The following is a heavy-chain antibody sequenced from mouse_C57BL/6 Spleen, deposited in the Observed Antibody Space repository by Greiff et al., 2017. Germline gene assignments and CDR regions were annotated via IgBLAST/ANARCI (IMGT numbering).Heavy chain of an antibody. CDR2: IRSKSNNYAT. J-gene: IGHJ2*01. V-gene: IGHV10-1*01. CDR3: VRQLTWDYFDY. Sequence: EVKLMESGGGLVQPKGSLKLSCAASGFSFNTYAMNWVRQAPGKGLEWVARIRSKSNNYATYYADSVKDRFTISRDDSESMLYLQMNNLKTEDTAMYYCVRQLTWDYFDYWGQGTTLTVSS. CDR1: GFSFNTYA. D-gene: IGHD1-3*01.